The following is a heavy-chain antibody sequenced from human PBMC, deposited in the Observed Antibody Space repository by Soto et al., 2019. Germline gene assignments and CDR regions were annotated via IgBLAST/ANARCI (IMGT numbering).Heavy chain of an antibody. V-gene: IGHV1-69*12. CDR2: IIPIFGTA. Sequence: QFQLVQSGAEVKKPGSSVKVSCKASGVTFSSYAISWVRQAPGQGLEWMGGIIPIFGTANYAQKFQGRVTITADECTSTGYMELSSLRSEDTAVYYCARDGGDYGTYYGMDVWGQGTTVTVSS. D-gene: IGHD2-21*02. J-gene: IGHJ6*02. CDR3: ARDGGDYGTYYGMDV. CDR1: GVTFSSYA.